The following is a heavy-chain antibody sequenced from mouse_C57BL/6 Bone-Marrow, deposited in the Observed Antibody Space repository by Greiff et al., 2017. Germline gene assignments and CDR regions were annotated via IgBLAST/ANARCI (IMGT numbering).Heavy chain of an antibody. D-gene: IGHD3-3*01. Sequence: VQLQQSGPELVKPGASVKISCKASGYTFTDYYMNWVKQSHGKSLEWIGDINPNNGGTSYNQKFKGKATLTVDKSSSTAYMELRSLTSEDSAVYYCARGDPFAYWGKGTLVTVSA. V-gene: IGHV1-26*01. CDR1: GYTFTDYY. CDR3: ARGDPFAY. J-gene: IGHJ3*01. CDR2: INPNNGGT.